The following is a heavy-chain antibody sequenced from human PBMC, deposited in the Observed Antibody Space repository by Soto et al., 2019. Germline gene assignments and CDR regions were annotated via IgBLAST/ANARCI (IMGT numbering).Heavy chain of an antibody. J-gene: IGHJ4*02. V-gene: IGHV3-23*01. D-gene: IGHD3-22*01. CDR3: AKTGSYYYDTSCYYQC. CDR1: GFTFSSYA. CDR2: ISGSGGST. Sequence: PGGSLRLSCAASGFTFSSYAMSWVRQAPGKGLEWVSAISGSGGSTYYADSVKGRFTISRDNSKNTLYLQMNSLRAEDTAVYYCAKTGSYYYDTSCYYQCWGQGTLVTVSS.